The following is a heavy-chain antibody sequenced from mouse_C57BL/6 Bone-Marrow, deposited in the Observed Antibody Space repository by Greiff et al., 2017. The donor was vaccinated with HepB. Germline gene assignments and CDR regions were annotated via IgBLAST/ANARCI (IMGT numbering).Heavy chain of an antibody. Sequence: EVQLQQSGPGLVKPSQSLSLTCSVTGYSITSGYYWNWIRQFPGNKLEWMGYISYDGSNNYNPSLKNRISITRDTSKNQFFLKLNSVTTEDTATYYCARDLWPSFAYWGQGTLVTVSA. CDR2: ISYDGSN. V-gene: IGHV3-6*01. CDR3: ARDLWPSFAY. D-gene: IGHD1-1*02. CDR1: GYSITSGYY. J-gene: IGHJ3*01.